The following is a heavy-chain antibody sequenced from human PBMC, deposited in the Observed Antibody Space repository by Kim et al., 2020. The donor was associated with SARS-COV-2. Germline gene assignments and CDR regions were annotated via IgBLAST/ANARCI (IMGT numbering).Heavy chain of an antibody. Sequence: SETLSLTCAVYGGSFSGYYWSWIRQPPGKGLEWIGEINHSGSTNYNPSLKSRVTISVDTSKNQFSLKLSSVTAADTAVYYCAREAHYYDSSGQRFDPWG. CDR3: AREAHYYDSSGQRFDP. CDR2: INHSGST. D-gene: IGHD3-22*01. J-gene: IGHJ5*02. V-gene: IGHV4-34*01. CDR1: GGSFSGYY.